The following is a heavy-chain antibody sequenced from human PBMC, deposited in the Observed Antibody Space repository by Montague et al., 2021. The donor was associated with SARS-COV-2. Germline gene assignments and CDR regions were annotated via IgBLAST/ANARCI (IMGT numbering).Heavy chain of an antibody. CDR3: AREAKAVSGRLDS. J-gene: IGHJ4*02. CDR1: SDSFSSSDW. Sequence: SETLSLTCTVSSDSFSSSDWWSWVRQPPGKGLDWIGEISHGGTTNYKSPLKSRVTMSIDKSKNQFSLKLTSVTTADTAVYYCAREAKAVSGRLDSWGQGTLVTVSS. V-gene: IGHV4-4*02. D-gene: IGHD6-19*01. CDR2: ISHGGTT.